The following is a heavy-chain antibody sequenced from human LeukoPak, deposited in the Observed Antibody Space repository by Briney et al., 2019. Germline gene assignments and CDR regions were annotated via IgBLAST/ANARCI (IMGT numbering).Heavy chain of an antibody. Sequence: SETVSVTCTVSGCSISSYYLHWMRQPAGKGLEWIGRIYTSGSTNYNPSLISLVTISVITSKNQFLLKLGSVTAAASAVCYGSCDRPGYYCSGRYPTYISFDLGGQGHRALVSS. CDR1: GCSISSYY. CDR3: SCDRPGYYCSGRYPTYISFDL. V-gene: IGHV4-4*07. D-gene: IGHD3-10*01. J-gene: IGHJ5*02. CDR2: IYTSGST.